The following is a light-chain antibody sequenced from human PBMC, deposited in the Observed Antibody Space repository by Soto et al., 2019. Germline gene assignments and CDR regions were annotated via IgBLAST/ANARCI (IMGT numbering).Light chain of an antibody. CDR1: SSDVGKYNL. V-gene: IGLV2-23*02. J-gene: IGLJ1*01. CDR3: CSYALSSTYV. CDR2: EVT. Sequence: QSALTQPASVSGSPGQSITISCTGTSSDVGKYNLVSWYQQHPGKAPKLLISEVTKRPSGVSNHFSGSKSGNTASLTISGLQAEDEADYYCCSYALSSTYVFGTGTKLPS.